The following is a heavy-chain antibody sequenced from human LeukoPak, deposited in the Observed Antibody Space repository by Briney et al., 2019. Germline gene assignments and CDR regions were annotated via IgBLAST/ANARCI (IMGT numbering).Heavy chain of an antibody. J-gene: IGHJ5*02. CDR1: GFTFSSYG. CDR3: AKGRTLLWFGESIPTSSDENWFDP. CDR2: ISGSGGST. D-gene: IGHD3-10*01. V-gene: IGHV3-23*01. Sequence: PGGTLRLSCAASGFTFSSYGMSWVRQAPGKGLEWVSAISGSGGSTYYADSVKGRFTISRDNSKNTLYLQMNSLRAEDTAVYYCAKGRTLLWFGESIPTSSDENWFDPWGQGTLVTVSS.